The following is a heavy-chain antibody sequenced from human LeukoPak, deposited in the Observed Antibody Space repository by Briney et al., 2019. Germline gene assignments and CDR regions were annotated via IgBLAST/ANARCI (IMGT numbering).Heavy chain of an antibody. J-gene: IGHJ4*02. V-gene: IGHV3-30*04. CDR3: ARDIVVVVAAMDY. Sequence: GGSLRLSCAASGFTFSSYAMHWVRRAPGKGLEWVAVISYDGSNKYYADSVKGRFTISRDNSKNTLYLQMNSLRAEDTAVYYCARDIVVVVAAMDYWGQGTLVTVSS. D-gene: IGHD2-15*01. CDR1: GFTFSSYA. CDR2: ISYDGSNK.